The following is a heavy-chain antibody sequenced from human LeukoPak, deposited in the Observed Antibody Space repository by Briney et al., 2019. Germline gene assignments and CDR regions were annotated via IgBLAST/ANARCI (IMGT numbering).Heavy chain of an antibody. J-gene: IGHJ5*02. Sequence: ASVKVSCKASGYTFSAYYIHWVRQAPGQGLESMGWISPNNGNTHYAQQFRGRVTMTRDTSTSTVYMDLRRLRSDDTAVYYCVGQGGNCTGGVCYRWLDPWGQGTPVTVSS. V-gene: IGHV1-2*02. D-gene: IGHD2-8*02. CDR3: VGQGGNCTGGVCYRWLDP. CDR1: GYTFSAYY. CDR2: ISPNNGNT.